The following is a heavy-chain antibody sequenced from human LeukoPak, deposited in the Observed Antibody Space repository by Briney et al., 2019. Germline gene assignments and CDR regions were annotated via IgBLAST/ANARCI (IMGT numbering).Heavy chain of an antibody. V-gene: IGHV4-59*01. CDR2: IYYSGST. CDR3: ARATWLPVGLYYYDSSGYYYYFDY. J-gene: IGHJ4*02. D-gene: IGHD3-22*01. CDR1: GGSISSDY. Sequence: PSETLSLTCTVSGGSISSDYWSWIRQPPGKGLGWIGYIYYSGSTNYNPSLKSRVTISVDTSKNQFSLKLSSVTAADTAVYYCARATWLPVGLYYYDSSGYYYYFDYWGQGTLVTVSS.